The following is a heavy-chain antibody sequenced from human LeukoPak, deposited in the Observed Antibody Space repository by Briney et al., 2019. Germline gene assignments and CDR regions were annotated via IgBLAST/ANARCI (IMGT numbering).Heavy chain of an antibody. J-gene: IGHJ4*02. Sequence: GESLKISCKGSGYSFTSYWIGWVRQMPGKGLEWMGITYPGDSDTRYSPSFQGQVTISADKSISTAYLQWSSLKASDTAMYYCARLEGYYDILTGLFDYWGQGTLVTVSS. D-gene: IGHD3-9*01. CDR1: GYSFTSYW. CDR2: TYPGDSDT. CDR3: ARLEGYYDILTGLFDY. V-gene: IGHV5-51*01.